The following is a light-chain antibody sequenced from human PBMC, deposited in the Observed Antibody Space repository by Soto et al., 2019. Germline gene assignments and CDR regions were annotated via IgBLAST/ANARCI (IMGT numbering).Light chain of an antibody. CDR3: CSYADNYSYV. J-gene: IGLJ1*01. CDR2: DVS. CDR1: SSDVGAYNY. V-gene: IGLV2-11*01. Sequence: QSALTQPRSVSGSPGQSVTISCTGTSSDVGAYNYVSWYQQHRGKAPKLMTYDVSKRPSGVPDRFSGSRSGNTASLTISGLQAEDEADYYCCSYADNYSYVFGTGTKVTVL.